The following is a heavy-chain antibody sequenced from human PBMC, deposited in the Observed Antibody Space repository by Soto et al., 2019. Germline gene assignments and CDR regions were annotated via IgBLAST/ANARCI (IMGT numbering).Heavy chain of an antibody. CDR3: ARGVAAAGTPFLFDY. V-gene: IGHV4-31*03. J-gene: IGHJ4*02. Sequence: SETLSLTCTVSGGSISSGGYYWSWIRQHPGKGLEWIGYIYYSGSTYYNPSLKSRVTISVDTSKNQFSLKLSSVTAADTAVYYCARGVAAAGTPFLFDYWGQGTLVTVSS. D-gene: IGHD6-13*01. CDR2: IYYSGST. CDR1: GGSISSGGYY.